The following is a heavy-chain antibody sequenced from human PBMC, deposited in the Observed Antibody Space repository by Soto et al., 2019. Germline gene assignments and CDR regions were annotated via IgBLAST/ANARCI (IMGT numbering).Heavy chain of an antibody. J-gene: IGHJ3*02. Sequence: ASVKVSCKASGYTFTSYDINWVRQATGQGLEWMGWMNPNSGNTGYAQKFQGRVTMTRNTSISTAYMELSSLRSEDTAVYYCARGGSLRFLEWSSPQAFDIWGQGTMVTVS. CDR1: GYTFTSYD. D-gene: IGHD3-3*01. CDR3: ARGGSLRFLEWSSPQAFDI. V-gene: IGHV1-8*01. CDR2: MNPNSGNT.